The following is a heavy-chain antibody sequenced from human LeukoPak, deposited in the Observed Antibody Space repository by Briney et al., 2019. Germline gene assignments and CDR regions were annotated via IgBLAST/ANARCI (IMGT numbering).Heavy chain of an antibody. V-gene: IGHV4-39*01. J-gene: IGHJ3*02. CDR3: ARQSSDCSGGSCYLDAFDI. D-gene: IGHD2-15*01. CDR2: IYYSGST. CDR1: GGSISSSSYY. Sequence: SETLSLTCTVSGGSISSSSYYRGWIRPPPGKGLEWNGSIYYSGSTYYNPSLKSRVTISVDTSRNQFSLKLSSVTAADTAVYYCARQSSDCSGGSCYLDAFDIWGQGTMVTVSS.